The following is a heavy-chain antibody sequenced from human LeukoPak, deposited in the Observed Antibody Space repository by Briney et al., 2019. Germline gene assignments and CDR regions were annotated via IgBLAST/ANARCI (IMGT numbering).Heavy chain of an antibody. V-gene: IGHV4-39*01. CDR2: IYYSGST. CDR3: ARQTGRLRNPAFDY. J-gene: IGHJ4*02. Sequence: PSETLSLTCTVSGGSISSSSYYWGWIRQPPGKGLEWIGSIYYSGSTYYNPSLKSRVTISVDTSKNQFSLKLSSVTAADTAVYYCARQTGRLRNPAFDYWGQGTLVTVSS. D-gene: IGHD5-12*01. CDR1: GGSISSSSYY.